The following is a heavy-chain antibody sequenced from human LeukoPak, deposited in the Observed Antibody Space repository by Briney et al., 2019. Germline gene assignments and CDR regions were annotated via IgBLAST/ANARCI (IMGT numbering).Heavy chain of an antibody. D-gene: IGHD6-19*01. V-gene: IGHV3-66*02. CDR1: GFTVSSNY. CDR2: IYSGGST. Sequence: PGGSLRLSCAASGFTVSSNYMSWVRQAPGKGLEWVSVIYSGGSTYYADSVEGRFTISRDNSKNTLYLQMNSLRAEDTAVYYCARDRIAVAGSVWGQGTLVTVSS. J-gene: IGHJ4*02. CDR3: ARDRIAVAGSV.